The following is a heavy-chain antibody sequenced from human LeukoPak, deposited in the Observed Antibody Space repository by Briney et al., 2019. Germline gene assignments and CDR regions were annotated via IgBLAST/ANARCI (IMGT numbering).Heavy chain of an antibody. CDR3: ARAGYYDSSGYYHPFDY. CDR1: GYTFSGYY. CDR2: VNPNSSGT. V-gene: IGHV1-2*02. J-gene: IGHJ4*02. D-gene: IGHD3-22*01. Sequence: ASVKVSCKASGYTFSGYYIHWVRQAPGQGLEWMGWVNPNSSGTNYRQNFQGRATMTRDTSISTAYMELRGLTPDDTAVYYCARAGYYDSSGYYHPFDYWGQGIVVTVSS.